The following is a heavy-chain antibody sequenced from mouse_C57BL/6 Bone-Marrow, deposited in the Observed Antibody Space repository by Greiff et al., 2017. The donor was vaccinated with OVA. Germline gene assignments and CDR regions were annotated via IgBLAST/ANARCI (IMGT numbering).Heavy chain of an antibody. J-gene: IGHJ3*01. CDR2: ISSGSSTI. CDR1: GFTFSDYG. Sequence: EVKLVESGGGLVKPGGSLKLSCAASGFTFSDYGMHWVRQAPEKGLEWVAYISSGSSTIYYADTVKGRFTISRDNAKNTLFLQMTSLRSEDTAMYYCARTQTDWDPFAYWGQGTLVTVSA. D-gene: IGHD4-1*01. V-gene: IGHV5-17*01. CDR3: ARTQTDWDPFAY.